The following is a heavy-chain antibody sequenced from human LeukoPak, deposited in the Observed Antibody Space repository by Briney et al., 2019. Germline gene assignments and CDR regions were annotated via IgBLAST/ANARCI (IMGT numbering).Heavy chain of an antibody. CDR3: ARSGGYCSSTSCLGAFDI. D-gene: IGHD2-2*01. J-gene: IGHJ3*02. Sequence: GGSLRLSCAASGFTVSSNYMSWVRQAPGKGLEWVSVIYSGGSTYYADSVKGRFTISRDNSKNTPYLQMNSLRAEDTAVYYCARSGGYCSSTSCLGAFDIWGQGTMVTVSS. CDR2: IYSGGST. V-gene: IGHV3-53*01. CDR1: GFTVSSNY.